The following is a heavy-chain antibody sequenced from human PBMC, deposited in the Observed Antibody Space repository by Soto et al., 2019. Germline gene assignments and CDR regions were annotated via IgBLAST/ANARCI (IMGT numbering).Heavy chain of an antibody. CDR2: INHSGST. Sequence: QVQLQQWGAGLLKPSETLSLTCAVYGGSFSGYYWSWIRQPPGKGLEWIGEINHSGSTNYNPSLKSRVTISVDTSKNQFSLKLSSVTAADTAVYYCARGPFCGGDCSSYWYFDLWGRGTLVTVSS. CDR1: GGSFSGYY. CDR3: ARGPFCGGDCSSYWYFDL. D-gene: IGHD2-21*02. J-gene: IGHJ2*01. V-gene: IGHV4-34*01.